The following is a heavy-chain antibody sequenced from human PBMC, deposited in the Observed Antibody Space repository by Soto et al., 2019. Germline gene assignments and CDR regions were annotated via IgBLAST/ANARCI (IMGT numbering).Heavy chain of an antibody. CDR1: GGSFSSYA. D-gene: IGHD6-13*01. Sequence: QVQLVQSGAEVKKPGSSVKVSCKASGGSFSSYAISWGRQAPGQGLERMGWIIPIFGTANYAQKFQGRVTITADESTSTAYMELSSLRSEDTAVYYCARAYSSSWYVGFYYYSMDVWGQGTTVTVSS. V-gene: IGHV1-69*01. J-gene: IGHJ6*02. CDR3: ARAYSSSWYVGFYYYSMDV. CDR2: IIPIFGTA.